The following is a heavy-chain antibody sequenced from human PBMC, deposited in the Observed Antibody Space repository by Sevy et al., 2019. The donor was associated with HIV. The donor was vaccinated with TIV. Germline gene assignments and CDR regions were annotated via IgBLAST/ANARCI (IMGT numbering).Heavy chain of an antibody. J-gene: IGHJ4*02. Sequence: ASVKVSCKASGYLFTSYRITWVRQAPGKRLELVGWISPHNGDTNYAQRVQDRVTMITDTSTTTAYMELRSLTSDDSAVYYCERAYCSGGRCYSLAYWGQGTLVTVSS. CDR3: ERAYCSGGRCYSLAY. D-gene: IGHD2-15*01. CDR1: GYLFTSYR. CDR2: ISPHNGDT. V-gene: IGHV1-18*01.